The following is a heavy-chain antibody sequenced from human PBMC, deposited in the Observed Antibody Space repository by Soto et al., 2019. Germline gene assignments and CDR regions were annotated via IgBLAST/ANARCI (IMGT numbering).Heavy chain of an antibody. V-gene: IGHV4-31*03. D-gene: IGHD3-22*01. CDR1: GGSISSGGYY. Sequence: GPGFPSETLSLTCTVSGGSISSGGYYWSWIRQHPGKGLGGIGYIYYSGSTYYNPSLKSRVTISVDTSKNQFSLKLSSVTAADTAVYYCARRSPDYDSSGYYQGRDAFDIWGQGTMVTVSS. CDR3: ARRSPDYDSSGYYQGRDAFDI. CDR2: IYYSGST. J-gene: IGHJ3*02.